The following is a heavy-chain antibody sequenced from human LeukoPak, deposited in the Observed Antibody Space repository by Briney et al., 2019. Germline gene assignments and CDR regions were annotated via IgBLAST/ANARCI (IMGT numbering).Heavy chain of an antibody. J-gene: IGHJ4*02. Sequence: SQTLSLTCAVSGGSISSGGNSWSWIRQPPGKGLEWIGYIYHSGSTYYNPSLKSRVTISVDRSKNQFSLKLSSVTAADTALYYCASHVTYYGSGSYWGYFDYWGQGTLVTVSS. CDR1: GGSISSGGNS. D-gene: IGHD3-10*01. CDR2: IYHSGST. CDR3: ASHVTYYGSGSYWGYFDY. V-gene: IGHV4-30-2*01.